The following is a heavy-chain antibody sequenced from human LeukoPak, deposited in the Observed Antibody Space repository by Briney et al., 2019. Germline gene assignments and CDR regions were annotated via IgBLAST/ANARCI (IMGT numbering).Heavy chain of an antibody. CDR3: ARADGDPWYYYGMDV. D-gene: IGHD4-17*01. CDR2: INPNSGGT. CDR1: GYTFTGYY. V-gene: IGHV1-2*02. J-gene: IGHJ6*02. Sequence: ASVKVSCKASGYTFTGYYMHWVRQAPGQGLEWMGWINPNSGGTNYAQKFQGRVTMTRDTSIGTAYMELSRLRSDDTAVYHCARADGDPWYYYGMDVWGQGTTVTVSS.